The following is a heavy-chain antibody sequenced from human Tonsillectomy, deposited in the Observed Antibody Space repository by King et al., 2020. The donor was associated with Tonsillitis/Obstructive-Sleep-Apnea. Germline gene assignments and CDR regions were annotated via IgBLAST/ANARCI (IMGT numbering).Heavy chain of an antibody. CDR3: ARLGSSRYYWGVHAFDI. D-gene: IGHD3-22*01. V-gene: IGHV4-39*01. Sequence: QLQESGPGLVKPSETLSLTCTVSGGSIRSSSYYWGWIRQPPGKGLEWIGNIYYSGSTYYNPSLKSRVTISVDTSKNQFSLKLSSVTAADTAIYYCARLGSSRYYWGVHAFDIWGQGTMVTVSS. J-gene: IGHJ3*02. CDR2: IYYSGST. CDR1: GGSIRSSSYY.